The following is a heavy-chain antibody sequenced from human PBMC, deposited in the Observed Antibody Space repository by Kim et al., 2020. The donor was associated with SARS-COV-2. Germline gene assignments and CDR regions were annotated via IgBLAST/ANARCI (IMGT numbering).Heavy chain of an antibody. J-gene: IGHJ4*02. CDR2: ISPILGTA. CDR1: GGTFSSYA. V-gene: IGHV1-69*13. D-gene: IGHD5-12*01. CDR3: ARAGLATQLPAY. Sequence: SVKVSCKASGGTFSSYAISWVRQAPGQGLEWMGGISPILGTANYAQKFQGRVTITADESTSTAYMELSSLRSEDTAVYYCARAGLATQLPAYWGQGTLVTDS.